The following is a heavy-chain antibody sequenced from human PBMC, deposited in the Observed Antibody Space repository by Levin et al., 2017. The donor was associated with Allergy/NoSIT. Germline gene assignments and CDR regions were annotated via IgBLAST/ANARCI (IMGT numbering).Heavy chain of an antibody. V-gene: IGHV1-2*02. D-gene: IGHD5-24*01. J-gene: IGHJ6*04. CDR2: INPKNGGT. CDR1: GYTFTGYY. CDR3: ARQHYNYMDV. Sequence: ASVKVSCQASGYTFTGYYIHWVRQAPGQGLEWMGWINPKNGGTKYVQKFQGRVTMTSDTSISTVYVELSSLSSDDTAVYFCARQHYNYMDVWGKGTTVNVSS.